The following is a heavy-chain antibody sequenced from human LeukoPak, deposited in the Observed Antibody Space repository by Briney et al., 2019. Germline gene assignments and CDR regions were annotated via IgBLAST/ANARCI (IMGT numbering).Heavy chain of an antibody. V-gene: IGHV1-69*06. J-gene: IGHJ2*01. Sequence: GASVKVSCKASGGTFNSYAISWVRQAPGQGLEWMGGIIPIFGTTNYARKFRGRVTLTADKSTRTAYMELSSLRSEDTAVYYCARDAELTTVTRYFDLWGRGTLVTVSS. CDR1: GGTFNSYA. CDR3: ARDAELTTVTRYFDL. D-gene: IGHD4-17*01. CDR2: IIPIFGTT.